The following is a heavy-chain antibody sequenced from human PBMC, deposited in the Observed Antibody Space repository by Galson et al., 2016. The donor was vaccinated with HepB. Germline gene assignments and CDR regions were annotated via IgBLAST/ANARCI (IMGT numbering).Heavy chain of an antibody. CDR3: ASTYCTGGSCLLTWFDS. D-gene: IGHD2-15*01. V-gene: IGHV1-69*13. J-gene: IGHJ5*01. CDR1: GGTFRNYA. Sequence: SVKVSCKASGGTFRNYATSWVRQAPGQGLEWVGGIIPTFATVDYAQKLRGRVALSADDSTSLVYPELSSLRSEDTAVYYCASTYCTGGSCLLTWFDSWGQGTLVTVSS. CDR2: IIPTFATV.